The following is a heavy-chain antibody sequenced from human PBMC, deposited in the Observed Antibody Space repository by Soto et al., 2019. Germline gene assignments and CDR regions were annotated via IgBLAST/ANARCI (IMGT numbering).Heavy chain of an antibody. V-gene: IGHV3-48*01. CDR1: GLTFTSYS. CDR2: ISSSSSTI. Sequence: GGSLRLSCAASGLTFTSYSMNWVRQAPGKGLEWVSFISSSSSTIYYADSVKGRFTISRDNAKNSLYLQMNSLRAEDTAVYYCARAPPYYYYGMDVWGQGTTVTVSS. J-gene: IGHJ6*02. CDR3: ARAPPYYYYGMDV.